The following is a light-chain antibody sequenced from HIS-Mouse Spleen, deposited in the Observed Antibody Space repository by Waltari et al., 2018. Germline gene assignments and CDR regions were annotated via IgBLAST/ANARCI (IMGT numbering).Light chain of an antibody. CDR2: AAS. J-gene: IGKJ4*01. Sequence: DIQMTQSPSSLSASVGDRVTITCRASQAIRNDIGWYQQKPGKAPKRLIYAASSLQSGVPSRFSGSGSGTEFTLTISSLQPEDFATYYCLQHNSYPLTFGGGTKVEIK. V-gene: IGKV1-17*01. CDR1: QAIRND. CDR3: LQHNSYPLT.